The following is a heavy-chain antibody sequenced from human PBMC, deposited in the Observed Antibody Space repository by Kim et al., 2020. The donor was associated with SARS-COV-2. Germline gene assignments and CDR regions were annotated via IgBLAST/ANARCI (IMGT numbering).Heavy chain of an antibody. CDR1: GGSFSGYY. CDR2: INHSGST. Sequence: SETLSLTCAVYGGSFSGYYWSWIRQPPGKGLEWIGVINHSGSTNYNPSLKSRVTISVDTSKNQFSLKLSSVTAADTAVYYCARARGGVQWLVRGNFDYWGQGTLVTVSS. CDR3: ARARGGVQWLVRGNFDY. D-gene: IGHD6-19*01. J-gene: IGHJ4*02. V-gene: IGHV4-34*01.